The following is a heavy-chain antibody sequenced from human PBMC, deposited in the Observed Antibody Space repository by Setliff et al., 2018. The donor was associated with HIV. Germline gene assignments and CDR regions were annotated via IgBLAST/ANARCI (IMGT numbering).Heavy chain of an antibody. CDR1: GFTFRNYN. D-gene: IGHD1-26*01. V-gene: IGHV3-48*03. CDR2: ISIGSGDSI. CDR3: ARDFRDYVGKFDY. J-gene: IGHJ4*02. Sequence: LRLSCAASGFTFRNYNFNWVRQAPGRGLEWVSSISIGSGDSIYYAASVKGRFTISRDNAKNSLYLQMNSLIAEDTAVYYCARDFRDYVGKFDYWGQGTLVTVSS.